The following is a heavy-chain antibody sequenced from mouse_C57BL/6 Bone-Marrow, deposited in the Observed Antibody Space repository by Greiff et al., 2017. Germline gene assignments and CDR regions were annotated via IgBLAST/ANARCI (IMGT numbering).Heavy chain of an antibody. J-gene: IGHJ4*01. V-gene: IGHV1-80*01. CDR3: APYGNYYLYAMDD. D-gene: IGHD2-1*01. CDR1: GYAFSSYW. CDR2: IYPGDGDT. Sequence: VQLQQSGAELVKPGASVKISCKASGYAFSSYWMNWVKQRPGKGLEWIGQIYPGDGDTNYNGKFKGKATLTADKSSSTAYMQLSSLTAEDSAVYFGAPYGNYYLYAMDDWGQGTSVTVSS.